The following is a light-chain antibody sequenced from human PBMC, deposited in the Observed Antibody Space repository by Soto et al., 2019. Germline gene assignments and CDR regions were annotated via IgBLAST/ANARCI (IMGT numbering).Light chain of an antibody. Sequence: QSVLTQPASVSGSSGQSITISCTGTSSDVGNYNYVSWYQQHPGKAPKLLIYEVINRPSGVSDRFSGSKSGNTASLTISGLQAEDEADYYCSSYTGSSTLVFGGGTKLTVL. V-gene: IGLV2-14*01. J-gene: IGLJ2*01. CDR3: SSYTGSSTLV. CDR1: SSDVGNYNY. CDR2: EVI.